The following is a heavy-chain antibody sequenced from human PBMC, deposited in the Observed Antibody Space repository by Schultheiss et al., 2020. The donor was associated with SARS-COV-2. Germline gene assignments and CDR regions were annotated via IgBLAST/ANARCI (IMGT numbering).Heavy chain of an antibody. CDR2: INPNSGGT. Sequence: ASVKVSCKASGGTFSSYAISWVRQAPGQGLEWMGWINPNSGGTNYAQKLQGRVTMTTDTSTSTAYMELSRLRSDDTAVYYCARDGVDFWSGYSNWGQGTLVTVSS. CDR3: ARDGVDFWSGYSN. V-gene: IGHV1-18*01. CDR1: GGTFSSYA. D-gene: IGHD3-3*01. J-gene: IGHJ4*02.